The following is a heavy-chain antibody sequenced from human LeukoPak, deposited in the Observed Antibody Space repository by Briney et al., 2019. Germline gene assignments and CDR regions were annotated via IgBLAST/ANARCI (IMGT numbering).Heavy chain of an antibody. CDR1: GYTFTGYY. D-gene: IGHD4/OR15-4a*01. V-gene: IGHV1-2*02. J-gene: IGHJ4*02. CDR2: INPNSGGT. CDR3: ARVSLGTFRVLDRYFDY. Sequence: ASVKVSCKASGYTFTGYYMHWVRQTPGQGLEWMGWINPNSGGTRYEQKFQGRVTMTRDTSISTAYMELSSLRSDDTAVYYCARVSLGTFRVLDRYFDYWGQGTLVTVPS.